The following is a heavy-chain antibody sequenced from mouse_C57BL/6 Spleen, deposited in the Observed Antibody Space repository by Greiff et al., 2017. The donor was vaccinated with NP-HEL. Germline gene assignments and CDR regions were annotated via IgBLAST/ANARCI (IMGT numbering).Heavy chain of an antibody. D-gene: IGHD2-4*01. CDR1: GYTFTDYY. V-gene: IGHV1-26*01. J-gene: IGHJ1*03. Sequence: EVQLQQSGPELVKPGASVKISCKASGYTFTDYYMNWVKQSHGKTLEWIGDINPNNGGTSYNQKFKGKATLTVDKSSSTAYMELRSLTSEDSAVYYGARWYEYDWYFDVWGTGTTVTLSS. CDR3: ARWYEYDWYFDV. CDR2: INPNNGGT.